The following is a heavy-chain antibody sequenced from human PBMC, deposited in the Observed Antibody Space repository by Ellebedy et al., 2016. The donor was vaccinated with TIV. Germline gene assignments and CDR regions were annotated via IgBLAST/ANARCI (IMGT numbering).Heavy chain of an antibody. Sequence: SETLSLXXTVSGASINFGVYCCYWIRQPPGKGLEWIGEIYHSGSTNYNPSLKSRVTISVDKSKNQFSLKLSSVTAADTAVYYCARHYYYGSGSSFDYWGQGTLVTVSS. CDR2: IYHSGST. CDR1: GASINFGVYC. V-gene: IGHV4-39*07. D-gene: IGHD3-10*01. CDR3: ARHYYYGSGSSFDY. J-gene: IGHJ4*02.